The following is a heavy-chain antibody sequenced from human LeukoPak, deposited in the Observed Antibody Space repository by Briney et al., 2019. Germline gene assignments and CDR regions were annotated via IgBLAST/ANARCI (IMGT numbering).Heavy chain of an antibody. CDR1: GFTFSGSA. J-gene: IGHJ4*02. D-gene: IGHD6-13*01. CDR2: IRSKANSYAT. V-gene: IGHV3-73*01. CDR3: TASIAAAGLFDY. Sequence: GGSLRLSCAASGFTFSGSAMHWVRQASGKGLEWVGRIRSKANSYATAYAASVKGRFTISRDDSKNTAYLQMNSLKTEDTAVYYCTASIAAAGLFDYWGQGTLVTVSS.